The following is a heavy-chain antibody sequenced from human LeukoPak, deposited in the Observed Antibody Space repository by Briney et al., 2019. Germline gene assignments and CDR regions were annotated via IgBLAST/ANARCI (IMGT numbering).Heavy chain of an antibody. D-gene: IGHD6-13*01. CDR3: RYSSRGGFDY. Sequence: GGSLRLSCAASGFTFSSYWMSWIREAPGKGLEWVANIKPDGSEKYYVDSVGGRFTISRDNAKNSLYLQMNSLRAEDTAVYYCRYSSRGGFDYWGQGTLVTVSS. CDR1: GFTFSSYW. CDR2: IKPDGSEK. V-gene: IGHV3-7*01. J-gene: IGHJ4*02.